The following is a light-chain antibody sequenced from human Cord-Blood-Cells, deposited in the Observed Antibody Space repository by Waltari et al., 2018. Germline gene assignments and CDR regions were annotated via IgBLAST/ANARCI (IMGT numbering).Light chain of an antibody. V-gene: IGKV1-39*01. CDR1: KSISSN. Sequence: DIQMTQSPSSLSASVGDRVTITCRASKSISSNLNWYQQKPGKAPKLLIYAASSLQSGVPSRFSGSGSGTDFTLTISSLQPEDFATYYCQQSYSTPPYTFGQGTKLEIK. J-gene: IGKJ2*01. CDR2: AAS. CDR3: QQSYSTPPYT.